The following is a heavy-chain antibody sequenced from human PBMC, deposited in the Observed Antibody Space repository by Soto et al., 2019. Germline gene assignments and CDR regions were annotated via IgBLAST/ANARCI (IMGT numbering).Heavy chain of an antibody. CDR2: ITNSGTDT. CDR1: GFTFSDFA. Sequence: EVQLVESGGGLAQPEGSLRLSCSASGFTFSDFALHWVRQAPGKGLQYLSAITNSGTDTYYADSVKGRFTISRDNSKNTLYLQMSSLRPEDTAVYYCAKDTNYYASAGSYFDHWGQGTLVTVSS. V-gene: IGHV3-64D*08. J-gene: IGHJ4*02. CDR3: AKDTNYYASAGSYFDH. D-gene: IGHD2-8*01.